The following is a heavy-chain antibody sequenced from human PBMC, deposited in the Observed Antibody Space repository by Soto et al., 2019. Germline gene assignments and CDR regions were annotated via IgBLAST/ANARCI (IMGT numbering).Heavy chain of an antibody. D-gene: IGHD6-13*01. CDR1: GGTFSSYA. V-gene: IGHV1-69*12. Sequence: QVQLVQSGAEVKKPGSSVKVSCKASGGTFSSYAISWVRQDPGQGREWMGGIIPIFGTANYAQKFQGRVTITEDESTSTAYMELSSLRSEDTAVCYYARGVAAAGNDAFDSWGQGTILPVSS. CDR2: IIPIFGTA. J-gene: IGHJ3*02. CDR3: ARGVAAAGNDAFDS.